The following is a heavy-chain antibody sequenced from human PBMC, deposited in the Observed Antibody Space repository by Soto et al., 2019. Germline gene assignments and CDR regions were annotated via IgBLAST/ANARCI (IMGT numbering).Heavy chain of an antibody. Sequence: QVQLVQSGAEVKKPGSSVKVSCKASGGTFSSYAISWVRQAPGQGLEWMGGIIPIFGTANYAQKFQGRVTITADKSTSKAYRELSSLRSEDTAVYYCARSRDKTCYYKFRSGFDPWGQGTLVTVSS. CDR1: GGTFSSYA. D-gene: IGHD3-9*01. CDR2: IIPIFGTA. V-gene: IGHV1-69*06. CDR3: ARSRDKTCYYKFRSGFDP. J-gene: IGHJ5*02.